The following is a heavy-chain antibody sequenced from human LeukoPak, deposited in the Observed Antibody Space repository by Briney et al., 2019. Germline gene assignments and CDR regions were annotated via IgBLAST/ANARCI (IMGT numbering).Heavy chain of an antibody. CDR2: IRYDGSNR. V-gene: IGHV3-30*02. J-gene: IGHJ4*02. CDR1: GFTFSSYG. Sequence: GGSLRLSCAASGFTFSSYGMHWVRQAPGKGLEWVAFIRYDGSNRYYADSVKGRFTISRDNSKNTLYLQMNSLRAEDTAVYYCAKDRFHNFDYWGQGTLVTVSS. D-gene: IGHD3-10*01. CDR3: AKDRFHNFDY.